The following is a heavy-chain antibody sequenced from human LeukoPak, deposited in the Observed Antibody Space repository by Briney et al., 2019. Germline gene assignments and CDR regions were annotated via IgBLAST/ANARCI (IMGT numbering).Heavy chain of an antibody. CDR1: GFTFSSYW. D-gene: IGHD3-16*01. CDR3: AKDDAFRGVGMDV. Sequence: GGSLRLSCAASGFTFSSYWMHWVRQVPGKGLVWVSRLNTDGSRTSYADSVKGRFTISRDNARNTLYLQMNSLRAEDTAVYYCAKDDAFRGVGMDVWGQGTTVTVCS. CDR2: LNTDGSRT. V-gene: IGHV3-74*01. J-gene: IGHJ6*02.